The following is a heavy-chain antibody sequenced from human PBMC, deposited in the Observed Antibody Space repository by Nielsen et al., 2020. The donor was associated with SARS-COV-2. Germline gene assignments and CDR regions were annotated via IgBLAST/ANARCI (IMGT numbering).Heavy chain of an antibody. V-gene: IGHV4-61*02. D-gene: IGHD5-24*01. Sequence: SETLSLTCTVSGGSISSGSYYWSWIRQPAGKGLEWIGRIYTSGSTNYNPSLKSRVTISVDTSENQFSLKLSSVTAADTAVYYCARGKRYAYYYYYGMDVWGQGTTVTVSS. CDR1: GGSISSGSYY. CDR2: IYTSGST. J-gene: IGHJ6*02. CDR3: ARGKRYAYYYYYGMDV.